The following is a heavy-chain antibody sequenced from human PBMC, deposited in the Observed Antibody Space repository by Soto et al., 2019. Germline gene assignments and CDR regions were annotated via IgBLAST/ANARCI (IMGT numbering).Heavy chain of an antibody. V-gene: IGHV1-3*01. D-gene: IGHD1-7*01. CDR3: ARFPLGLPYFDY. CDR2: INAGNGNT. CDR1: GYTFTSYA. Sequence: ASVKVSCKASGYTFTSYAMHWVRQAPGQRLEWMGWINAGNGNTKYSQKFQGRVTITRDTSASTAYMELSSLGSEDTAVYYCARFPLGLPYFDYWGQGTLVTVSS. J-gene: IGHJ4*02.